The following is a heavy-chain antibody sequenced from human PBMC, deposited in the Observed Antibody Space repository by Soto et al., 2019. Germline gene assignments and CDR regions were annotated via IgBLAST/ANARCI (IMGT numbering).Heavy chain of an antibody. CDR1: GFTFTSSA. Sequence: GASVKVSCKASGFTFTSSAVQWVRQARGQRLEWIGWIVVGSGNTNYAQKFQERVTITRDMSTSTAYMELSSLRSEDTAVYYCAAATRWPTYYYDSSGYPYAFDIWGQGTMVTVSS. D-gene: IGHD3-22*01. J-gene: IGHJ3*02. V-gene: IGHV1-58*01. CDR2: IVVGSGNT. CDR3: AAATRWPTYYYDSSGYPYAFDI.